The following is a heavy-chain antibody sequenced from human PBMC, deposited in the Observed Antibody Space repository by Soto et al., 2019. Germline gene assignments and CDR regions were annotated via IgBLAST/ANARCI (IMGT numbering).Heavy chain of an antibody. D-gene: IGHD6-19*01. J-gene: IGHJ4*02. CDR2: IGGNGADA. V-gene: IGHV3-23*01. CDR1: GFIFSNYA. CDR3: AIPSGLTVTGPDY. Sequence: GGSLRLSCAASGFIFSNYAMSWVRQAPGKGLEWVSAIGGNGADAYYADSVKGRFTISRDNSKNTLYLQMNSLRAEDTAVYFCAIPSGLTVTGPDYWGQGTLVTVSS.